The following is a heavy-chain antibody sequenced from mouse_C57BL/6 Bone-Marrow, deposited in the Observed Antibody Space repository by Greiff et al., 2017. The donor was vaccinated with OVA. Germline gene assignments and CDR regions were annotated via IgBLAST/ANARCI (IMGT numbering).Heavy chain of an antibody. J-gene: IGHJ3*01. CDR1: GYTFTSYG. CDR3: ARIYDYPWFAY. V-gene: IGHV1-81*01. CDR2: IYPRSGNT. Sequence: QVLLQQSGAELARPGASVKLSCKASGYTFTSYGISWVKQRTGQGLEWIGEIYPRSGNTYYNEKFKGKATLTADKSSSTAYMELRSLTSEDSAVYFCARIYDYPWFAYWGQGTLVTVSA. D-gene: IGHD2-4*01.